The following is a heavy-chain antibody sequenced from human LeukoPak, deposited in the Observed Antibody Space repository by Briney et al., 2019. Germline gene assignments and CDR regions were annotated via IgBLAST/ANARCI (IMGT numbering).Heavy chain of an antibody. Sequence: SGTLSLTCAVSDGSISSSNWWSWVRQPPGKGLEWIGEIYHSGSTNYNPSLKSRVTISVDKSKNQFSLKLSSVTAADTAVYYCAAGTSYDFWSGRLRGEYDYWGQGTLVTVSS. J-gene: IGHJ4*02. CDR2: IYHSGST. CDR3: AAGTSYDFWSGRLRGEYDY. D-gene: IGHD3-3*01. V-gene: IGHV4-4*02. CDR1: DGSISSSNW.